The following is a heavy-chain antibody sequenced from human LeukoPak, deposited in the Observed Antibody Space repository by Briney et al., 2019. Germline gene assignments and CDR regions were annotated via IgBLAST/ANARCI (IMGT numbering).Heavy chain of an antibody. J-gene: IGHJ6*03. V-gene: IGHV1-2*06. CDR2: INPKSGGT. Sequence: ASVKVSCKASGYTFIDNHLHWVRQGPGQGLEWMGRINPKSGGTNYAQKFQGRVTMTRDTSISTAYMELSSLRSDDTAVYFCVRDIDYYDSSGFGGGYYYYYYMDVWGRGTTVTVSS. D-gene: IGHD3-22*01. CDR3: VRDIDYYDSSGFGGGYYYYYYMDV. CDR1: GYTFIDNH.